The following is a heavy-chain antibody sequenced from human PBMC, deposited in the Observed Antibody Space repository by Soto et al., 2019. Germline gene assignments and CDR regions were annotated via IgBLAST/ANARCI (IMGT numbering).Heavy chain of an antibody. CDR3: ARAVGQFGQDAFDI. J-gene: IGHJ3*02. CDR1: GGSISSYY. D-gene: IGHD3-16*01. Sequence: TSETLSLTCTVSGGSISSYYWSWIRQPPGKGLEWIGYIYYSGSTNYNPSLKSRVTISVDTSKNQFSLKLSSVTAADTAVYYCARAVGQFGQDAFDIWGQGTMVTVSS. CDR2: IYYSGST. V-gene: IGHV4-59*01.